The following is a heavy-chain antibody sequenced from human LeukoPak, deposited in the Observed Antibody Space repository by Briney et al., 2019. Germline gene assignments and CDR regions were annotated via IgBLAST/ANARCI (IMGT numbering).Heavy chain of an antibody. CDR2: IYYSGSA. J-gene: IGHJ4*02. CDR1: GGSISSSSYY. Sequence: SETLSLTCTVSGGSISSSSYYWGWIRQPPGKGLEWIGSIYYSGSAYYNPSLKSRVTISVDTSKNQFSLKLSSVTAADTAVYYCARVLNAAYYFDYWGQGTLVTVSS. CDR3: ARVLNAAYYFDY. V-gene: IGHV4-39*07.